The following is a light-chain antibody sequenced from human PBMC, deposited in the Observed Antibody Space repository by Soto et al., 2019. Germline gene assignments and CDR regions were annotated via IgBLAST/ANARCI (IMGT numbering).Light chain of an antibody. CDR1: QSVARTS. J-gene: IGKJ4*01. CDR3: QQYGRSPLT. CDR2: GAS. Sequence: ENVLTQYPGRLSLSPGERATLSCRASQSVARTSIAWYQQKVGQPPRLLIYGASGRATGVPDRISGSGSGTVFTLTIGRVEAEDFAVYHCQQYGRSPLTFGGGTTLEIK. V-gene: IGKV3-20*01.